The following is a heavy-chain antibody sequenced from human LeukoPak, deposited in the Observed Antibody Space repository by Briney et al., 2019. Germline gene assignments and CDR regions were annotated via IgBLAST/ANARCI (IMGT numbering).Heavy chain of an antibody. Sequence: RASVKVSCKASGGTFSSYAISWVRQAPGQGLEWMGGIIPIFGTANYAQKFRGRVTITTDESTSTAYMELSSLRSEDTAVYYCARSPKFSGYYSPFDYWGQGTLVTVSS. V-gene: IGHV1-69*05. J-gene: IGHJ4*02. D-gene: IGHD3-22*01. CDR3: ARSPKFSGYYSPFDY. CDR1: GGTFSSYA. CDR2: IIPIFGTA.